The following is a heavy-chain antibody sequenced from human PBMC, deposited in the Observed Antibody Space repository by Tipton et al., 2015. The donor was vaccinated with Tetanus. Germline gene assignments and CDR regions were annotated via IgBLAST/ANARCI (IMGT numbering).Heavy chain of an antibody. Sequence: QLVQSGGGVAQPGRSLRLSCAASGFTFSNSGMHWVRQAPGKGLEWVAIISYDGNYQSYAESVKGRFTISRDNSKSTLFLQMNGLRAEDTAVYYCIYTLSWSAFDYWGQGSLVTVSS. CDR3: IYTLSWSAFDY. V-gene: IGHV3-30*03. CDR2: ISYDGNYQ. D-gene: IGHD6-13*01. J-gene: IGHJ4*02. CDR1: GFTFSNSG.